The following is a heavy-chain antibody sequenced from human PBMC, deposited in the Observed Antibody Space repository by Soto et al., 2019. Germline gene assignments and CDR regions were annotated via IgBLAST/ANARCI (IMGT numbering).Heavy chain of an antibody. J-gene: IGHJ6*04. CDR2: IYYSGST. CDR3: ARLGLGYRSGSSGHSSVNNYYCTDS. D-gene: IGHD2-15*01. Sequence: PSETLSLTCTVSGGSVSSGSHYWSWIRQPPGKGLEWIGYIYYSGSTNYNPSLKSRVTISVDTSKNQFSLKLRSVTATDTAVEYCARLGLGYRSGSSGHSSVNNYYCTDSWGKGITVSDPS. V-gene: IGHV4-61*01. CDR1: GGSVSSGSHY.